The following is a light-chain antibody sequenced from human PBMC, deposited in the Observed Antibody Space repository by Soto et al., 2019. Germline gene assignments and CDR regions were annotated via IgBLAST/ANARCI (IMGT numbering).Light chain of an antibody. CDR2: DAS. CDR1: QSFSSW. CDR3: QQYNSYWT. J-gene: IGKJ1*01. V-gene: IGKV1-5*01. Sequence: DFQMTQSPSTLSASVGDRVTITCRASQSFSSWLAWYQQKPGKAPKLLIYDASSLESGVPSRFSGSGSGTEFTLTISSLQPDDFATYYCQQYNSYWTFGQGTKVEI.